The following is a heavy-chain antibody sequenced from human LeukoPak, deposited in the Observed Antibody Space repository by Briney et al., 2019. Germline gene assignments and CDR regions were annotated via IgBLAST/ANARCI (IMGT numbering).Heavy chain of an antibody. D-gene: IGHD3-10*01. CDR2: IKQDGSDK. J-gene: IGHJ4*02. CDR3: ARHSSGSYYTY. Sequence: GWSLRLSCAASGFTFSSSWMSWVRQAPGKGLEWVALIKQDGSDKYYVDSVKGRFTISRDNAKNSLYLQLNSLRVEDTAMYYCARHSSGSYYTYRGQGTLVTVSS. CDR1: GFTFSSSW. V-gene: IGHV3-7*01.